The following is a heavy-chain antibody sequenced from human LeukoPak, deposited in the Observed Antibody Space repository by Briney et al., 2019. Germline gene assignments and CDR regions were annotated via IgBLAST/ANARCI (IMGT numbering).Heavy chain of an antibody. Sequence: SVKVSCKASGYTFTSYAMHWVRQAPGQRLEWTGAILPIFGTAHYAQKFQGRVTITADESTSTAYMELSSLRSEDTAVYYCARDTSQYYDFWSGYFNYYYYYMDVWGKGTTVTVSS. J-gene: IGHJ6*03. CDR1: GYTFTSYA. V-gene: IGHV1-69*13. CDR3: ARDTSQYYDFWSGYFNYYYYYMDV. CDR2: ILPIFGTA. D-gene: IGHD3-3*01.